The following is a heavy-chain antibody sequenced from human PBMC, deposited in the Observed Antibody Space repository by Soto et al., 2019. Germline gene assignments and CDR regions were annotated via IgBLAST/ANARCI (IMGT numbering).Heavy chain of an antibody. CDR2: VQITDGT. CDR1: GGSISNYY. Sequence: SETLSLTCTVSGGSISNYYWTWFRQSAGKGLEWIGRVQITDGTNYNPSLKSRVTISEDTSKSQFSLKVNSMTAADTAVYYCARYRREAVAGYTLDNWGQGILVTVSS. D-gene: IGHD6-13*01. J-gene: IGHJ4*02. V-gene: IGHV4-4*07. CDR3: ARYRREAVAGYTLDN.